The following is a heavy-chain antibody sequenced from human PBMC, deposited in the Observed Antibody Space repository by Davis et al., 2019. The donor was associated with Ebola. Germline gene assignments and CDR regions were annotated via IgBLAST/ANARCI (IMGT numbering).Heavy chain of an antibody. CDR1: GYTFTGYY. D-gene: IGHD1-26*01. V-gene: IGHV1-46*01. CDR3: ARDGSGIDFEY. CDR2: IDPSGGAT. Sequence: ASVKVSCKASGYTFTGYYMHWVRQAPGQGLEWMGIIDPSGGATTYAQKFKGRVTMTRDTSTNTDYTQLSSLTSEDTAVYYCARDGSGIDFEYWGQGTLVTVSS. J-gene: IGHJ4*02.